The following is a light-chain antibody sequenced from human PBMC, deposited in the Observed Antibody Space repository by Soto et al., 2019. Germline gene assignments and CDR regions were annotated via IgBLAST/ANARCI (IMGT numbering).Light chain of an antibody. CDR3: MQALQTPT. CDR1: QRLLHSNGYRY. J-gene: IGKJ4*01. CDR2: LGS. V-gene: IGKV2-28*01. Sequence: DIVMTQSPLSLPVTPGEPASISCRSSQRLLHSNGYRYLDWYLQKPGQSPQLLIYLGSNRASGVPDRFSGSGSGTDFTLKISRVEPEDVGVYYCMQALQTPTFGGGTKVEIK.